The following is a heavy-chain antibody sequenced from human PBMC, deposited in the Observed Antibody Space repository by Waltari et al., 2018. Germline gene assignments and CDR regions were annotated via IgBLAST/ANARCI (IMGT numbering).Heavy chain of an antibody. V-gene: IGHV3-53*01. CDR1: GFTVSSNY. CDR2: IYSGGST. CDR3: ARERFLEWSRRLDY. D-gene: IGHD3-3*01. J-gene: IGHJ4*02. Sequence: EVQLVESGGGLIQPGGSLRLSCADSGFTVSSNYMSWVRQAPGKGLYGVSVIYSGGSTYYADSVKGRFTISRDNSKNTLYLQMNSLRAEDTAVYYCARERFLEWSRRLDYWGQGTLVTVSS.